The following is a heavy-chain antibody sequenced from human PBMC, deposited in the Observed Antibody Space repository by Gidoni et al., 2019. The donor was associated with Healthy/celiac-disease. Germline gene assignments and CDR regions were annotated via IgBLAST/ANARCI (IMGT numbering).Heavy chain of an antibody. CDR3: ARDDGDGYNSVYYGMDV. Sequence: QVQLVQSGAAVKKPGASVKVSCKASGYTFTGYYMHWVRQAPGQGLEWMGWINPNSGGTNYAQKFQGWVTMTRDTSISTAYMELSRLRSDDTAVYYCARDDGDGYNSVYYGMDVWGQGTTVTVSS. J-gene: IGHJ6*02. CDR2: INPNSGGT. CDR1: GYTFTGYY. V-gene: IGHV1-2*04. D-gene: IGHD5-12*01.